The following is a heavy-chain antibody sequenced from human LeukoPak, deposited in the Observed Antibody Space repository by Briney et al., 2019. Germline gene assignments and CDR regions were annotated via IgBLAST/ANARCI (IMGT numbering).Heavy chain of an antibody. CDR3: AFEIPFAGGYYFDY. Sequence: ASVKVSCKASGYTFTSYYMHWVRQAPGQGLEWMGIINPSGGSTSYAQKFQGRVTITRNTSISTAYMELSSLRSEDTAVYYCAFEIPFAGGYYFDYWGQGTLVTVSS. CDR2: INPSGGST. J-gene: IGHJ4*02. CDR1: GYTFTSYY. V-gene: IGHV1-46*01. D-gene: IGHD3-16*01.